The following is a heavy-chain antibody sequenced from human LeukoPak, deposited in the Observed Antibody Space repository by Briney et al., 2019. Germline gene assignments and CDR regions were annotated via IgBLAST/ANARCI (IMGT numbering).Heavy chain of an antibody. CDR3: ASSMTTVTTYAFDI. Sequence: SETLSLTCTASGGSTSSSSCYWGWIRQPPGKGLEWIGSISYSGSTYYNPSLKSRITISVDTSKNQFSLKLSSVTAADTAVYYCASSMTTVTTYAFDIWGQGTMVTVSS. V-gene: IGHV4-39*07. J-gene: IGHJ3*02. CDR2: ISYSGST. CDR1: GGSTSSSSCY. D-gene: IGHD4-17*01.